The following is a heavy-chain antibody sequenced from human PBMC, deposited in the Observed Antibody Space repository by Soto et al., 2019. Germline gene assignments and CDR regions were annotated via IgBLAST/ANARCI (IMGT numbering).Heavy chain of an antibody. CDR1: GFSFSDHY. CDR2: ISTSGSTT. CDR3: ARSTGVPLDY. Sequence: QVQLVESGGGLVKPGGSLRLSCEASGFSFSDHYMNWIRQAPGQGLEWLVYISTSGSTTYYADSVKGRFTVSRDNAQNSLYLQMNSLRDEDTAVYYCARSTGVPLDYWGQGTLVTVSS. D-gene: IGHD3-10*01. V-gene: IGHV3-11*01. J-gene: IGHJ4*02.